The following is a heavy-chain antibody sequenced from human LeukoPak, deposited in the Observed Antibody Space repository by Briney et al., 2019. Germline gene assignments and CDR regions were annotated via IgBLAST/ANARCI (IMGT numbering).Heavy chain of an antibody. J-gene: IGHJ4*02. Sequence: GGSLRLSCAASGFTFSTYWMSWARQAPGKRPEWVAYIKQDGSEKDYVDSVKGRFTISRDNAKNSLYLQMNSLRAEDTAVYYCARDGEGEQQNDFDYWGQGTLVTVSS. V-gene: IGHV3-7*01. CDR1: GFTFSTYW. CDR3: ARDGEGEQQNDFDY. D-gene: IGHD6-13*01. CDR2: IKQDGSEK.